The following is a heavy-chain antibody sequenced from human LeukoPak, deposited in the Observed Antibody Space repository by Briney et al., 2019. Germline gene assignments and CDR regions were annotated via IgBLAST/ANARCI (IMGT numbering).Heavy chain of an antibody. CDR3: ARGPLRFYYYDLINDAFDI. J-gene: IGHJ3*02. CDR1: GGSFSGYY. V-gene: IGHV4-34*01. D-gene: IGHD3-22*01. Sequence: PSETLSLTCAVYGGSFSGYYWSWIRQPPGKGLEWIGEINHSGSTNYNPSLKSRVTISVDTSKNQFSLKLSSVTAADTAVYYCARGPLRFYYYDLINDAFDIWGQGTMVTVSS. CDR2: INHSGST.